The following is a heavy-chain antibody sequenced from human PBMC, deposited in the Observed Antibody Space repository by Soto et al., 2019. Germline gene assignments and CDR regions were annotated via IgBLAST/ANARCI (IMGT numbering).Heavy chain of an antibody. CDR3: ARVGWDIVVVPAAPHYYYMDV. D-gene: IGHD2-2*01. J-gene: IGHJ6*03. V-gene: IGHV1-18*01. Sequence: QVQLVQSGAEVKKPGASVKVSCTASGYTFTSYGISWVRQAPGQGLEWMGWISAYNGNTNYAQKLQGRVTMTTDTSTSTAYMELRSLRSDDTAVYYCARVGWDIVVVPAAPHYYYMDVWGKGTTVTVSS. CDR1: GYTFTSYG. CDR2: ISAYNGNT.